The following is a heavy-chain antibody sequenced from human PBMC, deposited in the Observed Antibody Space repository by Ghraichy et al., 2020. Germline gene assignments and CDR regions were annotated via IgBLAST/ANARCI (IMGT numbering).Heavy chain of an antibody. CDR2: ISSSGSTI. V-gene: IGHV3-48*03. Sequence: GGYLRLSCAASGFTFSSYEMNWVRQAPGKGLEWVSYISSSGSTIYYADSVKGRFTISRDNAKNSLYLQMNSLRAEDTAVYYCARARSSSWCDYWGQGTLVTVSS. J-gene: IGHJ4*02. CDR3: ARARSSSWCDY. D-gene: IGHD6-13*01. CDR1: GFTFSSYE.